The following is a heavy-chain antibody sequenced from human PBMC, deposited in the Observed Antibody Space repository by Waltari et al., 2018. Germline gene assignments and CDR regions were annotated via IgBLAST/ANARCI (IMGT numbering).Heavy chain of an antibody. J-gene: IGHJ4*02. CDR2: IYHSGGT. D-gene: IGHD1-26*01. V-gene: IGHV4-38-2*01. CDR1: DYSISSGYF. Sequence: QVQLQESGPGLVKPSETLSLTCAVSDYSISSGYFWGWIRQPPGKGLEWIGSIYHSGGTYYNPSLKSRVTISVDTSKNQFSLKLSSVTAADTAVYYCARAVGATFYFDYWGQGTLVTVSS. CDR3: ARAVGATFYFDY.